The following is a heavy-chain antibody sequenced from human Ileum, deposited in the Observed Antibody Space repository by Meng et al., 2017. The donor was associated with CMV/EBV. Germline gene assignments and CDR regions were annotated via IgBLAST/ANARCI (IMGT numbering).Heavy chain of an antibody. CDR3: AELHSSAFDI. Sequence: GGSLRLSCAASGFTFSSYWMHWVRQAPGKGLVWVSHINSDGSSTNYADSVKGRFTISRDNAKNTLYLQMNSLRADDTAMYYCAELHSSAFDIWGQGTMVTVSS. CDR1: GFTFSSYW. J-gene: IGHJ3*02. CDR2: INSDGSST. D-gene: IGHD6-13*01. V-gene: IGHV3-74*01.